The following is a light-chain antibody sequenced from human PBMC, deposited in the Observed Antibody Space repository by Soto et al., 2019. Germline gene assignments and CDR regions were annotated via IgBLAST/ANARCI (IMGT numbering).Light chain of an antibody. CDR2: GGS. Sequence: EIVLTQSPGTLSLSPGERATLSCRASQSVSSSYLAWYQQKPGQAPRLLIYGGSSRATGIPDRFSGSGSGTDFTLTISRLEPEDFAVYYCQQYGSSPYTFGQGTKV. CDR1: QSVSSSY. CDR3: QQYGSSPYT. J-gene: IGKJ2*01. V-gene: IGKV3-20*01.